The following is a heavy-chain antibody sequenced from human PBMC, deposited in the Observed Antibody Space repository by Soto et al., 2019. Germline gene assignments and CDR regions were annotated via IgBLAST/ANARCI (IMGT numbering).Heavy chain of an antibody. Sequence: QVQLVESGGGVVQPGESLRLSCAASGFTFTSYAMQWVRQAPGTGLEWVAAISYDGNYKHYADSVEGQFTISRDNSKSTVHLQMTSLTTEDTALYYCAKSITVTPTARGHFDSWGQGTLVTVSS. CDR2: ISYDGNYK. CDR3: AKSITVTPTARGHFDS. J-gene: IGHJ4*02. CDR1: GFTFTSYA. D-gene: IGHD4-17*01. V-gene: IGHV3-30*04.